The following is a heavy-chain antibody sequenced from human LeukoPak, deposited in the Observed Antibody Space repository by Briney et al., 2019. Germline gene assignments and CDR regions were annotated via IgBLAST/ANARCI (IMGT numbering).Heavy chain of an antibody. Sequence: SGPTLVNPTQTLTLTRTFSGFSLSTSGMCVSWIRQPPGKALEWLALIDWDDDKYYSTSLKTRLTISKDTSKNQVVLTMTNMDPVDTATYYCARYLYGDYTSYFDYWGQGTLVTVSS. J-gene: IGHJ4*02. D-gene: IGHD4-17*01. CDR1: GFSLSTSGMC. CDR2: IDWDDDK. V-gene: IGHV2-70*01. CDR3: ARYLYGDYTSYFDY.